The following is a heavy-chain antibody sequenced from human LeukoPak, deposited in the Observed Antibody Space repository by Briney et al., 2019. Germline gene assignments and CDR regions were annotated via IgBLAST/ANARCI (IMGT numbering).Heavy chain of an antibody. CDR2: ISGSGSST. CDR1: GFTFSSYA. CDR3: AKDLRSGGSCYSH. D-gene: IGHD2-15*01. V-gene: IGHV3-23*01. J-gene: IGHJ4*02. Sequence: GGSLRLSCAASGFTFSSYAMSWVRQAPGKGLEWVSAISGSGSSTYYADSVKGRFTISRDNSKNTLYLQMNSLRAEDTAVYYCAKDLRSGGSCYSHWGQGTLVAVSS.